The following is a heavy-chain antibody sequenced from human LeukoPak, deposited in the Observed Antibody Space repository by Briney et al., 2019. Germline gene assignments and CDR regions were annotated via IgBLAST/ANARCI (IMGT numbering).Heavy chain of an antibody. CDR1: EFTFSIYA. CDR2: ITSAGENT. CDR3: AKDRPNYYGSNGHYYRRDGDY. J-gene: IGHJ4*02. V-gene: IGHV3-23*01. D-gene: IGHD3-22*01. Sequence: GGSLRLSCAASEFTFSIYAMSWVHQAPGKGLEWVSSITSAGENTFYTGSVKGRFTISRDNSRNTLYLQMNSLRAEDTAIYYCAKDRPNYYGSNGHYYRRDGDYWGQGTLVTVSS.